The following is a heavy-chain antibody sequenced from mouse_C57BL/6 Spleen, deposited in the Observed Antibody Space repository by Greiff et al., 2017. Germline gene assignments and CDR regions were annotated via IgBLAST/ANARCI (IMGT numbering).Heavy chain of an antibody. CDR1: GYTFTSYG. D-gene: IGHD3-2*02. CDR2: IYPRSGNT. CDR3: ARQLRRRDY. V-gene: IGHV1-81*01. J-gene: IGHJ2*01. Sequence: QVQLQQSGAELARPGASVKLSCKASGYTFTSYGISWVKQRPGQGLEWIGEIYPRSGNTYYNEKFKGKATLTADKSSSTAYMELRSLTSEDSAVYIWARQLRRRDYWGQGTTLTVSA.